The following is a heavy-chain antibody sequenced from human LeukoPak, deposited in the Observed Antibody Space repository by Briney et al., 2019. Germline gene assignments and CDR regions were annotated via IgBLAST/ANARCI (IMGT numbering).Heavy chain of an antibody. CDR3: ARVSPEYSGYDYGWYYFDY. D-gene: IGHD5-12*01. Sequence: SQTLSLTCTVSGGSISSGGYYWSWIRQHPGKGLEWIGYIYYSGSTYYNPSLKSRVTISVDTSKNQFSLKLSSVTAADTAVYYCARVSPEYSGYDYGWYYFDYWGQGTLVTVSS. V-gene: IGHV4-31*03. CDR1: GGSISSGGYY. J-gene: IGHJ4*02. CDR2: IYYSGST.